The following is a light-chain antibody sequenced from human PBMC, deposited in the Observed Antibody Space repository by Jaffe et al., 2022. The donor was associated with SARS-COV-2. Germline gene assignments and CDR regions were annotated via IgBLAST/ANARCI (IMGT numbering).Light chain of an antibody. Sequence: DIQMTQSPSSLSASVGDRVTIACRASQTISIFLNWYQQTPGEAPKLLIYAASSLQSGVPSRFSGSGSGTDFTLTISSLQPEDFATYFCQQTYSRPWTFGQGTKVEFK. J-gene: IGKJ1*01. CDR3: QQTYSRPWT. CDR1: QTISIF. CDR2: AAS. V-gene: IGKV1-39*01.